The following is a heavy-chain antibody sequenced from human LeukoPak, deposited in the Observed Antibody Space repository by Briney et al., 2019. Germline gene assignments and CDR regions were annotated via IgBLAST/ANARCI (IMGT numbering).Heavy chain of an antibody. V-gene: IGHV3-23*01. J-gene: IGHJ4*02. Sequence: PGGTLRLSCAASGFTFSSYGMSRVRQAPGKGLEWVSAISGSGGSTYYADSVKGRFTISRDNSKNTLYLQMNSLRAEDTAVYYCAKGHSDGYNYADWGQGTLVTVSS. D-gene: IGHD5-24*01. CDR1: GFTFSSYG. CDR2: ISGSGGST. CDR3: AKGHSDGYNYAD.